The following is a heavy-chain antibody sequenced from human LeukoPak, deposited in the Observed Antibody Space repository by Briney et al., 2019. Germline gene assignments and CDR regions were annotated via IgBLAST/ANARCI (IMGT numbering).Heavy chain of an antibody. CDR3: AKDRGTGFLHDWTVSS. V-gene: IGHV3-66*01. CDR1: GFTVSSNY. D-gene: IGHD3/OR15-3a*01. Sequence: GGSLRLSCAASGFTVSSNYMSWVRQAPGKGLEWVSVIYSGGSTYYADSVKGRFTISRDNYKNTLYLQMNSLTVEDTALYYCAKDRGTGFLHDWTVSSWGQGTRVTVSS. CDR2: IYSGGST. J-gene: IGHJ4*02.